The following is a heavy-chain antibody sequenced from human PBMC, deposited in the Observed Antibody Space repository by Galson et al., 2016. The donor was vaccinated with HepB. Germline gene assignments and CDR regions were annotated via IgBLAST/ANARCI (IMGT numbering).Heavy chain of an antibody. D-gene: IGHD3-10*01. V-gene: IGHV5-51*01. CDR3: ARHRYSDGSASYLVDP. CDR1: GYTFTSDW. Sequence: QSGAEVKKSGESLKISCKGSGYTFTSDWIGWVRQMPGKGLEWMGIIYPGDSETRYSPSFEGQVTISADKSINTAYLQWSSLKSSDTAIYYCARHRYSDGSASYLVDPWGQGTLVTVSS. J-gene: IGHJ5*02. CDR2: IYPGDSET.